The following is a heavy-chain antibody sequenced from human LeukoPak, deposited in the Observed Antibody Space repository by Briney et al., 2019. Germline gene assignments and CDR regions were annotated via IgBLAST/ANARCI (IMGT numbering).Heavy chain of an antibody. CDR3: VRHDLRGRYYDSSGSDY. D-gene: IGHD3-22*01. CDR1: GGSISSSSYY. CDR2: IYYSGST. V-gene: IGHV4-39*01. Sequence: QSSETLSLTCTVSGGSISSSSYYWGWIRQPPGKGLEWIGSIYYSGSTYYNPSLKSRVTISVDTSKNQFSLKLSSVTAADTAVYYCVRHDLRGRYYDSSGSDYWGQGTLVTVSS. J-gene: IGHJ4*02.